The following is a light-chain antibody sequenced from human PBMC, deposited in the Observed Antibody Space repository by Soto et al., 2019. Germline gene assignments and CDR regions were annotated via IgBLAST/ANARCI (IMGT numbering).Light chain of an antibody. CDR2: GAS. J-gene: IGKJ1*01. V-gene: IGKV1-33*01. CDR1: QDIRTS. CDR3: QKYNSAGT. Sequence: DIPMTQSPSSLSASVGARVSITCQASQDIRTSLSWFQQKPGRAPKLLIYGASNLETGVPSRFRGSGSGTDFTFTISSLQPEDIATYYCQKYNSAGTFGQGTKVEIK.